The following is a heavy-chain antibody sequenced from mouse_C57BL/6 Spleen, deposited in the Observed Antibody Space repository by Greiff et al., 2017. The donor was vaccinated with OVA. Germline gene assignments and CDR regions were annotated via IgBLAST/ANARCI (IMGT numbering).Heavy chain of an antibody. D-gene: IGHD3-1*01. Sequence: VQLQQSGPELVKPGASVKISCKASGYTFTDYYMNWVKQSPGQSLEWIGDINPNNGGTSYNQKFKGKATVTVDKSSSTAYMELRSLTSEDSAVYYCARSGVGFDYWGQGTTLTVSS. CDR3: ARSGVGFDY. CDR1: GYTFTDYY. CDR2: INPNNGGT. V-gene: IGHV1-26*01. J-gene: IGHJ2*01.